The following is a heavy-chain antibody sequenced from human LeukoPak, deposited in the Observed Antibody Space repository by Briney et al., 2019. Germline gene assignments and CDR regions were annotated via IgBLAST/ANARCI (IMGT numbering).Heavy chain of an antibody. CDR2: ISSSSRFI. D-gene: IGHD3-10*01. J-gene: IGHJ4*02. CDR3: ARDFYRGFDY. CDR1: GFTFSSHS. Sequence: GGSLRLSCAASGFTFSSHSMHWVRQAPGKGLEWISYISSSSRFISYADSVKGRFTISRDNAKNSLSLHMNSLRDDDTSVYYCARDFYRGFDYWGQGTLVTVSS. V-gene: IGHV3-48*02.